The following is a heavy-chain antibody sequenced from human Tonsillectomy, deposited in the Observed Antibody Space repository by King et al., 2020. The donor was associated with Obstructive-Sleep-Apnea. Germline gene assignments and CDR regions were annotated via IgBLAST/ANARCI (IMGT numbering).Heavy chain of an antibody. CDR3: ASSGVISGDGGY. V-gene: IGHV4-30-4*01. Sequence: QLQESGPGLVKPSQALSLTCTVSGGSISSGDYYWSWIRQPPGKGLEWIGYIYYSGSTYYNPSLKSRVTISVDTSKNQFSLKLSSVTAADTAVYYCASSGVISGDGGYWGQGTLVTVSS. J-gene: IGHJ4*02. D-gene: IGHD3-10*01. CDR1: GGSISSGDYY. CDR2: IYYSGST.